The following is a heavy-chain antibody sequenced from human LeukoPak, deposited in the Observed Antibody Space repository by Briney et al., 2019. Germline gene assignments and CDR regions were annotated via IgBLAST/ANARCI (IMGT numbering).Heavy chain of an antibody. J-gene: IGHJ6*03. V-gene: IGHV3-21*01. D-gene: IGHD3-10*01. CDR1: GFTLSSYS. Sequence: GGSLRLSCAASGFTLSSYSLNWVRQAPGKGLEWVSSISSSSSYIYYADSVKGRFTISRDNAKNSLYLQMNSLRAEDTAVYYCAKDGVRDYYYMDAWGKGTTVTVSS. CDR3: AKDGVRDYYYMDA. CDR2: ISSSSSYI.